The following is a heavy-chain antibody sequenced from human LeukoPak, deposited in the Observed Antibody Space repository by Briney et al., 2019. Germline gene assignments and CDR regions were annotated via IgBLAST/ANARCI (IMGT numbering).Heavy chain of an antibody. J-gene: IGHJ4*02. V-gene: IGHV3-33*06. Sequence: GGSLRLSCAASGFTFSSYGMHWVRQAPGKGLEWVAVIWYDGSNKYYADSVKGRFTISRDNSKNTLYLQMNSQRAEDTAVYYCANWGDGYAIDYWGQGTLVTVSS. D-gene: IGHD5-24*01. CDR1: GFTFSSYG. CDR3: ANWGDGYAIDY. CDR2: IWYDGSNK.